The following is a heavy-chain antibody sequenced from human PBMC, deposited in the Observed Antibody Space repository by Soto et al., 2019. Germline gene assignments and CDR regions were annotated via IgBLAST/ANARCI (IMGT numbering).Heavy chain of an antibody. CDR3: ARDIMTTVTTGLDY. J-gene: IGHJ4*02. CDR1: GFTFSSYA. Sequence: PGGSLRLSCAASGFTFSSYAMHWVRQAPGKGLEWVAVISYDGSNKYYADSVKGRFTISRDNSKNTLYLQMNSLRAGDTAVYYCARDIMTTVTTGLDYWGQGTLVTVSS. V-gene: IGHV3-30-3*01. CDR2: ISYDGSNK. D-gene: IGHD4-17*01.